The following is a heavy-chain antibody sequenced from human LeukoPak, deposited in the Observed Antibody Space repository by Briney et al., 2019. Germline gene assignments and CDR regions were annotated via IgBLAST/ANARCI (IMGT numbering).Heavy chain of an antibody. J-gene: IGHJ4*02. CDR3: ARVPGGMATMGFDD. D-gene: IGHD5-24*01. CDR2: NYSSGSN. CDR1: GGSISSNDWY. Sequence: SETLSLTCTVSGGSISSNDWYWGCLRPPPGRGLEWIGSNYSSGSNYYNPSVKSRVTISVDTSKNHFSLKLSSVTAADTAVYYCARVPGGMATMGFDDWGQGTLVTVSS. V-gene: IGHV4-39*02.